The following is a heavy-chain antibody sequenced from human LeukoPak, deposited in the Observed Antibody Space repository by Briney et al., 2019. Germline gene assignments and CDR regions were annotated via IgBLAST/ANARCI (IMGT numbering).Heavy chain of an antibody. CDR2: INHSGST. J-gene: IGHJ3*02. Sequence: SETLSLTCAVYGGSFSGYYWSWLRQPPGKGLEWIGEINHSGSTNYNPSLKSRVTISVDTSKNQFSLKLSSVTAADTAVYYCASIRIAAARQAFDIWGQGTMVTVSS. D-gene: IGHD6-13*01. CDR1: GGSFSGYY. V-gene: IGHV4-34*01. CDR3: ASIRIAAARQAFDI.